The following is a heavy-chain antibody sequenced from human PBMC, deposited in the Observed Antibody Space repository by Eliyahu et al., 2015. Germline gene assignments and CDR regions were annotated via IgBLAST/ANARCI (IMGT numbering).Heavy chain of an antibody. Sequence: QVQLVQSGAEVKKPGSSVKVSCKASGGXFXXYAISWXRQAPGQGLGGRGGIIPIFGTANYAQKFQGXVTITADESTSTAYMELSSLRSEDTAVYYCARDGSGSYLDGGDDAFDIWGQGTMVTVSS. V-gene: IGHV1-69*01. CDR1: GGXFXXYA. D-gene: IGHD1-26*01. CDR3: ARDGSGSYLDGGDDAFDI. J-gene: IGHJ3*02. CDR2: IIPIFGTA.